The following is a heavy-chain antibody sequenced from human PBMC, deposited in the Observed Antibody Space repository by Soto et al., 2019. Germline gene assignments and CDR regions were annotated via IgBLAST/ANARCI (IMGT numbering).Heavy chain of an antibody. J-gene: IGHJ4*02. CDR1: GYTFTSYA. CDR3: ARNLDGGGSYFDY. D-gene: IGHD3-16*01. CDR2: INAGNGNT. Sequence: QVQLVQSGAEVKKPGASVKVSCKASGYTFTSYAMHWVRQAPGQRLEWMGWINAGNGNTKYSQKFQGRVTITSDTSASTAYMELSSLRSEDTAVYYCARNLDGGGSYFDYWGQGTLVTVSS. V-gene: IGHV1-3*01.